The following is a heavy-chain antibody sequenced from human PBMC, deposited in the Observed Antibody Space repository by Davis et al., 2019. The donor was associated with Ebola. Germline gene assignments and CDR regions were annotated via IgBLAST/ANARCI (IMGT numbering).Heavy chain of an antibody. CDR1: GFTFTSYS. CDR2: ITSSSSYI. V-gene: IGHV3-21*04. D-gene: IGHD6-13*01. CDR3: ARDQQLPPVHYYYGMDV. Sequence: GGSLRLSCAASGFTFTSYSMNWVRQAPGKGLEWVSFITSSSSYIYYADSVKGRFTISRDNAKNSLYLQMNSLRAEDTAVYYCARDQQLPPVHYYYGMDVWGKGTTVTVSS. J-gene: IGHJ6*04.